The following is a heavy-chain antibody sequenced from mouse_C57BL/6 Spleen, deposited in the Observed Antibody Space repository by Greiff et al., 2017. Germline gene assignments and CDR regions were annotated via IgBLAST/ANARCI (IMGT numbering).Heavy chain of an antibody. CDR3: ARFDTFAY. CDR2: IYPRSGNT. CDR1: GYTFTSYG. Sequence: QVHVKQSGAELARPGASVKLSCKASGYTFTSYGISWVKQRTGQGLEWIGEIYPRSGNTYYNEKFKGKATLTADKSSSTAYMELRGLTSEDSAVYFWARFDTFAYWGQGTLVTVSA. V-gene: IGHV1-81*01. J-gene: IGHJ3*01.